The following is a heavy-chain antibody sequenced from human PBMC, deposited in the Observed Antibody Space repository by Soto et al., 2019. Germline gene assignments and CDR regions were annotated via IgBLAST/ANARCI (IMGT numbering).Heavy chain of an antibody. J-gene: IGHJ6*02. CDR2: INAGNGNT. Sequence: GSVKVSCKASGYTCTSYAMHWVLQAPGQRLEWMGWINAGNGNTKYSQKFQGRVTITRDTSASTAYMELSSLRSEDTAVYYCASPKSSGWDYYDYGMDVWGQGTTVTV. D-gene: IGHD6-19*01. V-gene: IGHV1-3*01. CDR3: ASPKSSGWDYYDYGMDV. CDR1: GYTCTSYA.